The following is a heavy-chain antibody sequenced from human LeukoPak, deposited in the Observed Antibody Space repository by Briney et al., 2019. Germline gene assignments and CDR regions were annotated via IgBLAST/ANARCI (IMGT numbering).Heavy chain of an antibody. CDR2: INWNGGST. CDR1: GFTFDDYG. CDR3: ARGGYGYVLDY. J-gene: IGHJ4*02. V-gene: IGHV3-20*04. Sequence: GGSLRLSCAASGFTFDDYGMSWVRQAPGKGLEWVSGINWNGGSTGYADSVKGRFTISRDNAKSSLYLQMNSLRAEDTALYYCARGGYGYVLDYWGQGTLVTVSS. D-gene: IGHD5-18*01.